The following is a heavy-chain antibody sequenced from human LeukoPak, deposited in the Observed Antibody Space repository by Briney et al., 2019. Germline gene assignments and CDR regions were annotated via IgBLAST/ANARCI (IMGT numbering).Heavy chain of an antibody. D-gene: IGHD6-13*01. CDR3: AREYSSSFYYYGMDV. CDR1: GYTFTSYA. CDR2: INAGNGNT. V-gene: IGHV1-3*01. Sequence: ASVKVSCTAPGYTFTSYAMHWVRQAPGQRLEWMGWINAGNGNTKYSQKFQGRVTITRDTSASTAYMELSSLRSEDTAVYYCAREYSSSFYYYGMDVWGQGTTVTVSS. J-gene: IGHJ6*02.